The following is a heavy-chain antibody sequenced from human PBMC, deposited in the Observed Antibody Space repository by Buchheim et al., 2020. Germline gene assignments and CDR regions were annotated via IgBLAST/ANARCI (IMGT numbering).Heavy chain of an antibody. V-gene: IGHV4-34*02. CDR3: ARGDLYYDFWRSWFDP. J-gene: IGHJ5*02. CDR2: INHGGST. Sequence: QVQLQQWGAGLLKPSETLSLTCAVYGGSLDGSYWSWIRQSPGKRLEWIGEINHGGSTNYNPSLKSRVTISVDTSKNHFSLNLTSMTAADTAVYYCARGDLYYDFWRSWFDPWGQGTL. D-gene: IGHD3-3*01. CDR1: GGSLDGSY.